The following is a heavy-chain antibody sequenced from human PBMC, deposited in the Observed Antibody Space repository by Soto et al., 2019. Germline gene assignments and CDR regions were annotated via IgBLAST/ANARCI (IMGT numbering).Heavy chain of an antibody. Sequence: EVQLLESGGGLVQPGESLRLSCAFSGFIFGNYMMTWVRQAPGKGLEWVSTIRDGGESTYYADSVKGRFTISRDNSKNTLYLQMDSRGVEDTAVYYCAPHVHCSGGSCHYDAFDIRGQGTMSPSLQ. D-gene: IGHD2-15*01. CDR1: GFIFGNYM. J-gene: IGHJ3*02. CDR3: APHVHCSGGSCHYDAFDI. CDR2: IRDGGEST. V-gene: IGHV3-23*01.